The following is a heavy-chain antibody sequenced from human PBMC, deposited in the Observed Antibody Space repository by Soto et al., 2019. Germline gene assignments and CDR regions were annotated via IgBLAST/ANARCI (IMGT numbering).Heavy chain of an antibody. CDR2: ISWNDDK. CDR1: GFSLSTSGVG. D-gene: IGHD3-9*01. Sequence: SGPTLVNPTQTLTLTCPFSGFSLSTSGVGVGWLRQPPGKALEWLALISWNDDKRYSPSLKSRLTITKDTSKNQVVLTMPNMDPVHTATYYCPHSTALFDIGAGYSSGDYFGYWGQGTLVTVSS. J-gene: IGHJ4*02. CDR3: PHSTALFDIGAGYSSGDYFGY. V-gene: IGHV2-5*01.